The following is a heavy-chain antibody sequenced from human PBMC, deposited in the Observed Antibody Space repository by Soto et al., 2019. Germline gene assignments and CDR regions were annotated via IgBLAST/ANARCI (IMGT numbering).Heavy chain of an antibody. CDR3: ARDLWGYCGTDCYPLDV. J-gene: IGHJ6*02. V-gene: IGHV4-59*01. Sequence: QVQLQESGPGLVKPSEPLSLTCTVSGGTISRYYWSWIRQPPGKGLEGIGYRYNTGSTVYNPSFKSRVTISVDTSKNQFSLKLNSVTAADTAVYYCARDLWGYCGTDCYPLDVWGQGTTVTVSS. D-gene: IGHD2-21*02. CDR1: GGTISRYY. CDR2: RYNTGST.